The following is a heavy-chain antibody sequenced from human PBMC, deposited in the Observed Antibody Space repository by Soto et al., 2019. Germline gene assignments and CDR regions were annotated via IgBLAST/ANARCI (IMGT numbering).Heavy chain of an antibody. D-gene: IGHD2-15*01. CDR3: AKTVVVAALFDY. Sequence: PGGSVRLSCAASGFIFSSYAMSWVRQAPGKGLEWVSAISGSGGSTYYADSVKGRFTISRDNSKNTLYLQMNSLRAEDTAVYYCAKTVVVAALFDYWGQGTLVTVSS. V-gene: IGHV3-23*01. CDR2: ISGSGGST. J-gene: IGHJ4*02. CDR1: GFIFSSYA.